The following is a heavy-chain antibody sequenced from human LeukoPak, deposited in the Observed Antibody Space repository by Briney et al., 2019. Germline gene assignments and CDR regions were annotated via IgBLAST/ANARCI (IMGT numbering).Heavy chain of an antibody. CDR1: GFTFSNYW. CDR3: ATTVSLDY. D-gene: IGHD4-17*01. V-gene: IGHV3-7*01. Sequence: GGYLRLSCAASGFTFSNYWMTWVRQAPGKGLEWVANIKQDGSEKYYVDSVKGRFTVSRDNAKNSLYLQMNSLKAEDTAVYYCATTVSLDYWGQGTLVTVSS. J-gene: IGHJ4*02. CDR2: IKQDGSEK.